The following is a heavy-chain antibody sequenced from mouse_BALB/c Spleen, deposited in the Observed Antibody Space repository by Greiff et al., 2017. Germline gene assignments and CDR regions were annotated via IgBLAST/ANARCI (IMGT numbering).Heavy chain of an antibody. Sequence: VQLQQSGAELVKPGASVKLSCKASGYTFTSYYMYWVQQRPGQGLEWIGEINPSNGGTNFNEKFKSQATLTVDKSSSTAYMQLSSLTSEDSAVFYCSRWETVSYAMDYWGQGTSVTVSS. D-gene: IGHD1-1*01. CDR3: SRWETVSYAMDY. J-gene: IGHJ4*01. CDR2: INPSNGGT. V-gene: IGHV1S81*02. CDR1: GYTFTSYY.